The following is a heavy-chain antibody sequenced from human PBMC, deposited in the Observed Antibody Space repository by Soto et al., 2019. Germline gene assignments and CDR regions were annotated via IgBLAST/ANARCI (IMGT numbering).Heavy chain of an antibody. J-gene: IGHJ6*02. Sequence: QVQLQESGPGLVKPSETLSLTCTVSGGSISSYYWSWIRQPPGKGLEWIGYIYYSGSTNYNPSLKSRVTISVDTSKNQFSLKLSSVTAADTAVYYCARDRINRYYYYGMDVWGQGTTVTVSS. CDR1: GGSISSYY. CDR2: IYYSGST. CDR3: ARDRINRYYYYGMDV. V-gene: IGHV4-59*01.